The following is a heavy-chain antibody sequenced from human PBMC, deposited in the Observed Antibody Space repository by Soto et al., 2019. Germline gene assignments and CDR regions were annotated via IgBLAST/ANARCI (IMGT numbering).Heavy chain of an antibody. CDR1: GGSISSSSYY. Sequence: QLQLQESGPGLVKPSETLSLTCTVSGGSISSSSYYWGWIRQPPGKGLEWIGSIYYSGSTYYNPSLKSRVTISVDTSKNQFSLKLSSVTAADTAVYYCARRRSYYYGSGSPHNWFDPWGQGTLVTVSS. J-gene: IGHJ5*02. CDR3: ARRRSYYYGSGSPHNWFDP. V-gene: IGHV4-39*01. D-gene: IGHD3-10*01. CDR2: IYYSGST.